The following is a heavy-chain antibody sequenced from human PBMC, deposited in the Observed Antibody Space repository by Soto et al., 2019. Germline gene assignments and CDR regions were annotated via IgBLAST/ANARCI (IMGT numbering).Heavy chain of an antibody. CDR1: GDSISTFY. CDR3: ARARSRWTTLEY. J-gene: IGHJ4*02. CDR2: VFDSGST. Sequence: SETLSLTCIVSGDSISTFYWSWIRQPPGKGLEWIGNVFDSGSTNYNPSLKSRVTISAETSKNHISLKLRSVTAADTAVYYCARARSRWTTLEYWGQGXLVTVYS. D-gene: IGHD3-3*01. V-gene: IGHV4-59*01.